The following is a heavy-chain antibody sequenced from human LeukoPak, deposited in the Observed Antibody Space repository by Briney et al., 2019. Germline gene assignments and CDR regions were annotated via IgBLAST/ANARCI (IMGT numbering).Heavy chain of an antibody. Sequence: SVKVSCKASGGTFSSYAISWVRQAPGQGLEWMGGIIPIFGTANYAQKFQGRVTITTDESTSTAYMELSSLRSEDTAVYYCARDLRDYSNYGPYYYYYYYMDVWGKGTTVTVSS. D-gene: IGHD4-11*01. V-gene: IGHV1-69*05. CDR3: ARDLRDYSNYGPYYYYYYYMDV. J-gene: IGHJ6*03. CDR2: IIPIFGTA. CDR1: GGTFSSYA.